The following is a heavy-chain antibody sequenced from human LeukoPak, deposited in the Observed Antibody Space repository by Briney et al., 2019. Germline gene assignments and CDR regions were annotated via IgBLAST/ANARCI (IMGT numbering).Heavy chain of an antibody. CDR2: INPNSGGT. D-gene: IGHD6-19*01. V-gene: IGHV1-2*02. Sequence: ASVKVSCKASGYTFTGYYMHWVRQAPGQGLEWMGWINPNSGGTNYAQKFQGRVTMTRDTSISTAYMELSRPRSDDTAVYYCARTTVAGRKGLDYWGQGTLVTVSS. CDR3: ARTTVAGRKGLDY. CDR1: GYTFTGYY. J-gene: IGHJ4*02.